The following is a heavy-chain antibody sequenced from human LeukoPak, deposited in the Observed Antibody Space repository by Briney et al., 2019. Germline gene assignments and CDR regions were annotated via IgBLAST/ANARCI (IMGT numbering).Heavy chain of an antibody. CDR3: ARETPVRPFDY. CDR1: GRSISSYY. J-gene: IGHJ4*02. D-gene: IGHD2-8*01. Sequence: PSDTLSLTCTVSGRSISSYYWSWIRQPAGKGLQWIARIYTSGSTNYNPSLKSRVTISVDKSKNNFSLKLSSVTAADTPLYYFARETPVRPFDYWGQGTLVTVSS. CDR2: IYTSGST. V-gene: IGHV4-4*07.